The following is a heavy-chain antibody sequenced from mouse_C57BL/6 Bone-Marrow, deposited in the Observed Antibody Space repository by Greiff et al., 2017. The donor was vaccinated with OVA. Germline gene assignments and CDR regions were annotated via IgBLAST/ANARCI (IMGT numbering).Heavy chain of an antibody. V-gene: IGHV1-72*01. CDR2: IDPNSGGT. Sequence: VQLQQSGAELVKPGASVKLSCKASGYTFTSYWMHWVKQRPGRGLEWIGRIDPNSGGTKYNEKFKSKATLTVDKPSSTAYMQLSSLTSEDSAVYYCARPLITTVVAHWYFDVWGTGTTVTVSS. D-gene: IGHD1-1*01. CDR1: GYTFTSYW. CDR3: ARPLITTVVAHWYFDV. J-gene: IGHJ1*03.